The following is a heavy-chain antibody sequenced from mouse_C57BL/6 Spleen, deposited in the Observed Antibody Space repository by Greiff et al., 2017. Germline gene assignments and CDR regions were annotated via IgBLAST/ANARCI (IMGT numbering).Heavy chain of an antibody. J-gene: IGHJ3*01. CDR3: ARDGAPDDYEFAY. CDR2: IRYDGSN. V-gene: IGHV3-6*01. Sequence: DVQLQESGPGLVKPSQSLSLTCSVPGYSFTSGYYWNWIRQLPGNELEWMGYIRYDGSNNYNPSLKNRTSFTRDTSTNQFFLKLNCVTTEDTATYYCARDGAPDDYEFAYWGQGTMVTVSA. D-gene: IGHD2-4*01. CDR1: GYSFTSGYY.